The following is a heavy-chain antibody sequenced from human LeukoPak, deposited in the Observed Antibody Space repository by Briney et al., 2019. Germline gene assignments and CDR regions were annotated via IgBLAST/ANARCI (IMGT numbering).Heavy chain of an antibody. CDR2: INPNSGGT. Sequence: GASVMDSCKASGYTFTGYYMHWVRQAPGQGLEWTGWINPNSGGTNYAQKFQGRVTMTRDTSISTAYMELSRLRSDDTAVYHCARDRTIFGVVSYYFGYWGPGTLVTVSS. CDR1: GYTFTGYY. V-gene: IGHV1-2*02. CDR3: ARDRTIFGVVSYYFGY. J-gene: IGHJ4*02. D-gene: IGHD3-3*01.